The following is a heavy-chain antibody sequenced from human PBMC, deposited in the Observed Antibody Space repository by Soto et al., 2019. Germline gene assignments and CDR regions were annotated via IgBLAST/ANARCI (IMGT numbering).Heavy chain of an antibody. V-gene: IGHV1-18*01. D-gene: IGHD1-26*01. J-gene: IGHJ4*02. Sequence: TFTSYGISWVRQAPGQGLEWMGWISVYNGNTYYAQKLQGRVTMTTDTSTSTAYMELRSLRSDDTAVYYCARYGATTAFDYWGQGTLVTVSS. CDR1: TFTSYG. CDR2: ISVYNGNT. CDR3: ARYGATTAFDY.